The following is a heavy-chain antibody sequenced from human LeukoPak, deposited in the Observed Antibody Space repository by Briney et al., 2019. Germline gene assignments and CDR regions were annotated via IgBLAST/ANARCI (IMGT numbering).Heavy chain of an antibody. Sequence: GGSLRLSCSASGFTVSSNYMSWVRQAPGKGLEWVSVIYSGGSTYYADSVKGRFTISRDNSKSTLYLQMNSLRPEDTAVYYCTKEGRPGWYLFDYWGQGTLVTVSS. D-gene: IGHD6-19*01. CDR3: TKEGRPGWYLFDY. V-gene: IGHV3-66*02. J-gene: IGHJ4*02. CDR1: GFTVSSNY. CDR2: IYSGGST.